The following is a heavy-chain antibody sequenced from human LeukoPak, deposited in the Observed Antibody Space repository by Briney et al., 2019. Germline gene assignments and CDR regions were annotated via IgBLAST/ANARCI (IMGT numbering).Heavy chain of an antibody. J-gene: IGHJ4*02. Sequence: SETLSLTCTVSGYSISSDYYWGWIRQPPGKGLEWIGSIYHSGSTYYNPSLKSRLTISVDTSKNQLSLRLSSVTAADTAVYYCSRGKSRGSHIDYWGQGTLVTVSS. CDR2: IYHSGST. V-gene: IGHV4-38-2*02. CDR1: GYSISSDYY. CDR3: SRGKSRGSHIDY. D-gene: IGHD1-26*01.